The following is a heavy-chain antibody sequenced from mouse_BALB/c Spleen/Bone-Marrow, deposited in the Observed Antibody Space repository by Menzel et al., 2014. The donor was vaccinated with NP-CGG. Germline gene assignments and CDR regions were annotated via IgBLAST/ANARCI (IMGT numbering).Heavy chain of an antibody. V-gene: IGHV4-1*02. D-gene: IGHD2-3*01. CDR2: INPDSRTI. CDR3: SRLGYYGGFAY. Sequence: EVQLVESGGGLVQPGGSPKVSCAASGFDFSRYWMSWVRRAPGKGLEWIGEINPDSRTINYTPSLKDKFIISRDNAKNTLYLQMSKVRSEDTALYYCSRLGYYGGFAYWGQGTLVTVSA. J-gene: IGHJ3*01. CDR1: GFDFSRYW.